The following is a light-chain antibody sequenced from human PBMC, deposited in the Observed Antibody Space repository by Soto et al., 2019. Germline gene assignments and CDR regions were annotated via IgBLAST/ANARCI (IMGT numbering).Light chain of an antibody. Sequence: QAVVTQEPSLTVSPGGTVTLTCGSSTGAVTSGHYPYWFQQKPGQAPWTLIYDTSNKHSWTPARFSGSLLGGKAALTLSGAQPEDEAEYYCLLSYSGPVVFGGGTKLTVL. CDR2: DTS. CDR1: TGAVTSGHY. J-gene: IGLJ2*01. V-gene: IGLV7-46*01. CDR3: LLSYSGPVV.